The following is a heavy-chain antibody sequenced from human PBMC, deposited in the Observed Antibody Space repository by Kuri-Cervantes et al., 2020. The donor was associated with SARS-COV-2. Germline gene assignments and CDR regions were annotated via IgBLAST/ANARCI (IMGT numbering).Heavy chain of an antibody. V-gene: IGHV1-24*01. CDR3: ARGRPDYYDSSGYERGWFDP. J-gene: IGHJ5*02. CDR1: GYTLTELS. Sequence: ASVKVSCKVSGYTLTELSMHWVRQAPGKGLEWMGGFDPEDGETIYAQKFQGRVTMTEDTSTSTAYMELRSLRSDDTAVYYCARGRPDYYDSSGYERGWFDPWGQGTLVTVSS. D-gene: IGHD3-22*01. CDR2: FDPEDGET.